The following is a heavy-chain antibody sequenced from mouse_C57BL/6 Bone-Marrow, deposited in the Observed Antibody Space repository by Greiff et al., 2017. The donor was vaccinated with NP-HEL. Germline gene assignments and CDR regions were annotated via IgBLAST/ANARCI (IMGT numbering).Heavy chain of an antibody. Sequence: EVKLVESGGGLVKPGGSLKLSCAASGFTFSSYTMSWVRQTPEKRLEWVAIISGGGGNTYYPDSVKGRFTISRDNAKNTLYLQMSSLRSEDTALYYCARAYYGKGHYAMDYWGQGTSVTVSS. CDR2: ISGGGGNT. J-gene: IGHJ4*01. CDR1: GFTFSSYT. V-gene: IGHV5-9*01. D-gene: IGHD2-10*01. CDR3: ARAYYGKGHYAMDY.